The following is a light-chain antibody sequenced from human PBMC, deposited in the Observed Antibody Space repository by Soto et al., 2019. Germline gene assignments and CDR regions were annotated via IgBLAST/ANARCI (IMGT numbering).Light chain of an antibody. V-gene: IGKV3-20*01. CDR2: GAS. CDR3: QQYNNWPFS. J-gene: IGKJ5*01. CDR1: QSVSNNY. Sequence: EIVLTQSPGTLSLSPGERATLSCRASQSVSNNYLAWYQQKPGQAPRLLIDGASNRATGIPDRFSGSGSGTDFTLTISGLQSEDFALYFCQQYNNWPFSFGQGTRLEIK.